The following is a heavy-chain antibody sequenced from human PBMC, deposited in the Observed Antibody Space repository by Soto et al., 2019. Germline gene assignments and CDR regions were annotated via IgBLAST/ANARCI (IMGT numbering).Heavy chain of an antibody. Sequence: EVQLLDSGGGLVQPGGSLRLSCAASGFTFSSYAMNWVRQAPGKGLEWVSVISGSGDSTYYADSVKGRFTISRDNSKNPLYLQMNSLRTEDTAVYYCARRGPGTSFDYWGQGTLVTVSS. CDR1: GFTFSSYA. CDR3: ARRGPGTSFDY. CDR2: ISGSGDST. J-gene: IGHJ4*02. D-gene: IGHD6-13*01. V-gene: IGHV3-23*01.